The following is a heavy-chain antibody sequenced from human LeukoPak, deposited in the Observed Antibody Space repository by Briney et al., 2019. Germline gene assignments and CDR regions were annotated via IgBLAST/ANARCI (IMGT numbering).Heavy chain of an antibody. V-gene: IGHV1-18*04. CDR1: GYTFTGYY. CDR3: ARGRGYSGYDYFDY. CDR2: IRAYNGNT. Sequence: ASVTVSCKASGYTFTGYYMHWVRQAPGQGLEWMGWIRAYNGNTNYAQKFQGRVTMTTDAPTSTTYMELRSLRSEDTAVYYCARGRGYSGYDYFDYWGQGTLVTVSS. J-gene: IGHJ4*02. D-gene: IGHD5-12*01.